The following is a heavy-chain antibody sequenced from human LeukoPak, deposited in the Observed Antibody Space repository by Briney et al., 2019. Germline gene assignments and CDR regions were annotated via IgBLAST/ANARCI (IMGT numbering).Heavy chain of an antibody. V-gene: IGHV1-2*02. CDR1: GYTFTGYY. CDR3: ARDASGSYYYYGMDV. J-gene: IGHJ6*02. Sequence: GASVKVSCKASGYTFTGYYMHWVRQAPGQGLEWMGWINPNSGGTNYAQKFQGRVTMTRDTSISTAYMELGRLRSDDTAVYYCARDASGSYYYYGMDVWGQGTTVTVSS. D-gene: IGHD1-26*01. CDR2: INPNSGGT.